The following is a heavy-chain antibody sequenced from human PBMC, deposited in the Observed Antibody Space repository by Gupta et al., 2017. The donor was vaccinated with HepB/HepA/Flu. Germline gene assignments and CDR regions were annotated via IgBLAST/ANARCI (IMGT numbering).Heavy chain of an antibody. CDR2: ISSSGSRR. D-gene: IGHD2-21*02. CDR1: GFTFNNYE. V-gene: IGHV3-48*03. Sequence: GESGGGLVQPGGSLRLSCAASGFTFNNYEFNWVRQAPGKGLEWVSYISSSGSRRYYADSVKGRFTISRDNAKKSVYLHMNSLRAEDTAVYYCASTDCGGDCYWIEYFQHWGQGALVTVSS. J-gene: IGHJ1*01. CDR3: ASTDCGGDCYWIEYFQH.